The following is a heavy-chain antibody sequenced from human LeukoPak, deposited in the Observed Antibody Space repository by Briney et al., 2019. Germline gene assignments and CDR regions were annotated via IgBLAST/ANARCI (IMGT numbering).Heavy chain of an antibody. V-gene: IGHV4-34*01. CDR3: ARLRSCSGGSCYSPWFDP. J-gene: IGHJ5*02. CDR1: GGSFSGYY. Sequence: SETLSLTCAVYGGSFSGYYWSWIRQPPGKGLEWIGEINHSGSTNYNPSLKSRVTISVDTSKNQFSLKLSSVTAADTAVCYCARLRSCSGGSCYSPWFDPWGQGTLVTVSS. CDR2: INHSGST. D-gene: IGHD2-15*01.